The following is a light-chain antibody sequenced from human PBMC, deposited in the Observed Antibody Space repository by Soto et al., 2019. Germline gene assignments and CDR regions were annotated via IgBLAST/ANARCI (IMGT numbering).Light chain of an antibody. CDR3: HQYGSSPQA. CDR1: QSVTRSF. Sequence: EIVLTQSPGTLSLPPGERVTLSCRASQSVTRSFLAWYQQKPGQAPRLLIYGASSRATGIPDRFSGSGSGTDFTLTISRLEPEDFVLYYCHQYGSSPQAFGPGTKVDIK. CDR2: GAS. V-gene: IGKV3-20*01. J-gene: IGKJ3*01.